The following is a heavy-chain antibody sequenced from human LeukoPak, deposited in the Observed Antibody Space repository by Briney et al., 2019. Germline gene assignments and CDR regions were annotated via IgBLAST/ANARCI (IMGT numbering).Heavy chain of an antibody. J-gene: IGHJ4*02. Sequence: PSQTLSLTRTVSGGSISSGGYYWSWIRQHPGKGLEWIGYIYYSGSTYYNPSLKSRVTISVDTSKNQFSLKLSSVTAADTAVYYCARGPDYDFWSGYFAYWGQGTLVTVSS. CDR2: IYYSGST. D-gene: IGHD3-3*01. CDR1: GGSISSGGYY. CDR3: ARGPDYDFWSGYFAY. V-gene: IGHV4-31*03.